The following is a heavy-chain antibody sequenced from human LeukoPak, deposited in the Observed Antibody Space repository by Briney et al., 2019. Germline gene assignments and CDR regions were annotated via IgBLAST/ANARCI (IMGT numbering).Heavy chain of an antibody. Sequence: PSETLSLTCAVYGGSFSGYYWSWIRQPPGKGLEWIGEINHSGSTNYNPSLKSRATISVDTSKNQFSLKLSSVTAADTAVYYCARAHYDFCGFDPWGQGTLVTVSS. CDR3: ARAHYDFCGFDP. J-gene: IGHJ5*02. CDR2: INHSGST. D-gene: IGHD3-3*01. CDR1: GGSFSGYY. V-gene: IGHV4-34*01.